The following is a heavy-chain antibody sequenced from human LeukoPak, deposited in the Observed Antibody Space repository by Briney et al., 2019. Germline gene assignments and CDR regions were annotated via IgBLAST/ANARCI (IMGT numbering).Heavy chain of an antibody. CDR3: AKDPWMGPYYFDY. CDR2: IRYDGSNK. J-gene: IGHJ4*02. V-gene: IGHV3-30*02. Sequence: PGGSLRLSCAASGFDFSDHGMHWVRQAPGKGLEWVAFIRYDGSNKYYADSVKGRFTISRDNSKNTLYLQMNSLRAKDTAVYYCAKDPWMGPYYFDYWGQGTLVTVSS. CDR1: GFDFSDHG. D-gene: IGHD5-12*01.